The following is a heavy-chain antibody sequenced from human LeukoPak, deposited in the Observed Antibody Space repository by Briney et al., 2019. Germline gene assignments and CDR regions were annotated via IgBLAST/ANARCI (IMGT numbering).Heavy chain of an antibody. J-gene: IGHJ5*02. CDR3: ARDRIRRWFDP. Sequence: SVKVSCKASGGTFSSYTISWLRQAPGQGLEWMGRIIPILGIANYAQKFQGRVTITADKSTSTAYMELRSLRSDDTAVYYCARDRIRRWFDPWGQRTLVTVSS. CDR1: GGTFSSYT. CDR2: IIPILGIA. D-gene: IGHD2-21*01. V-gene: IGHV1-69*04.